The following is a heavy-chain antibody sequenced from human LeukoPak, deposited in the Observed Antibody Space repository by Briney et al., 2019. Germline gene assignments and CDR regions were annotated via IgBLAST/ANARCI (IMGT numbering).Heavy chain of an antibody. J-gene: IGHJ4*02. CDR2: ISSSGSTI. D-gene: IGHD3-10*01. CDR1: GFTFSDYY. CDR3: AVQTYYYGSGSYK. V-gene: IGHV3-11*01. Sequence: GGSLRLSCAASGFTFSDYYMSWIRQAPGKGLEWVSYISSSGSTIYYADSVKGRFTISRDNSKNSLYLQMNSLRAEDTAVYYCAVQTYYYGSGSYKWGQGTLVTVSS.